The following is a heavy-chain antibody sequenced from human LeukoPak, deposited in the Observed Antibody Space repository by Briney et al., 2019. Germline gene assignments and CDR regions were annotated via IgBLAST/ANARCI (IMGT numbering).Heavy chain of an antibody. D-gene: IGHD3-3*01. CDR3: AGITYYDFWSGYPGDFDY. CDR2: IYHSGST. J-gene: IGHJ4*02. CDR1: GYSIRSGYY. V-gene: IGHV4-38-2*01. Sequence: PSETLSLTCAVSGYSIRSGYYWGWIRQPPGKGLEWIGSIYHSGSTYYNPSLKSRVTISVDTSKNQFSLKLSSVTAADTAVYYCAGITYYDFWSGYPGDFDYWGQGTLVTVSS.